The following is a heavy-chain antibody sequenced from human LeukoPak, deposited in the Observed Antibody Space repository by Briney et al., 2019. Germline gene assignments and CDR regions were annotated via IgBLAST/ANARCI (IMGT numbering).Heavy chain of an antibody. V-gene: IGHV3-23*01. D-gene: IGHD3-10*01. CDR2: ISGSGDST. Sequence: PGGSLRLSCAASGFTFSTYAMSWVRLRQAPGKGLEWVSAISGSGDSTYYADPVKGRFSISRDNSKNTLYLQMNSLRAEDTAVYYCTKVSGSWFWGQGTLVTVSS. CDR1: GFTFSTYA. CDR3: TKVSGSWF. J-gene: IGHJ4*02.